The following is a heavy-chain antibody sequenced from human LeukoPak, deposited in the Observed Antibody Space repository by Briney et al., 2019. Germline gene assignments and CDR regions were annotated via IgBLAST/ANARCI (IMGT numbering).Heavy chain of an antibody. CDR2: ISAYNGNT. CDR3: ARDRAYGDYVDY. V-gene: IGHV1-18*04. Sequence: VASVKVSCKASGYTFTSYFMHWVRQAPGQGLEWMGWISAYNGNTNYAQKLQGRVTMTTDTSTSTAYMELRSLRSDDTAVYYCARDRAYGDYVDYWGQGTLVTVSS. CDR1: GYTFTSYF. J-gene: IGHJ4*02. D-gene: IGHD4-17*01.